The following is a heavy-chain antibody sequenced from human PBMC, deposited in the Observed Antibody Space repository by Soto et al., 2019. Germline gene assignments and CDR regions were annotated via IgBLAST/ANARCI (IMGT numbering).Heavy chain of an antibody. Sequence: GASVKVSCKASGYTFTSYYMHWVLQAPGQGLEWMGIINPSGGSTSYAQKFQGRVTMTRDTSTSTVYMELSSLRSEDTAVYYCARDSSGYLEYDPWGQGTLVTVSS. D-gene: IGHD3-22*01. V-gene: IGHV1-46*01. J-gene: IGHJ5*02. CDR1: GYTFTSYY. CDR3: ARDSSGYLEYDP. CDR2: INPSGGST.